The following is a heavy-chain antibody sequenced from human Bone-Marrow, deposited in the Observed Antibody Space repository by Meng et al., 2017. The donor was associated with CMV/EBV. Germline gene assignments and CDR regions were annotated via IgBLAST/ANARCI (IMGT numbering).Heavy chain of an antibody. V-gene: IGHV3-30*04. J-gene: IGHJ2*01. CDR1: GFTFSSYA. Sequence: GGSLRLSCAASGFTFSSYAMHWVRQAPGKGLEWVAVISYDGSNKYYADSVKGRFTISRDNSKNTLYLQMNSLRAEDTAVYYCAKDPGDSRGWYFDLWGRGTRVAVSS. CDR3: AKDPGDSRGWYFDL. CDR2: ISYDGSNK. D-gene: IGHD3-22*01.